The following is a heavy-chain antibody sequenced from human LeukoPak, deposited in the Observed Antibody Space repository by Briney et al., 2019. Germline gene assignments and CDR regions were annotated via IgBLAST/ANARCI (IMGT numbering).Heavy chain of an antibody. CDR1: GFTFSSYG. J-gene: IGHJ4*02. CDR2: IWYDGSNK. CDR3: AKAHDFWSGYPYYFDY. Sequence: PGRSLRLSCAASGFTFSSYGMHWVRQAPGKGLEWVAVIWYDGSNKYYADSVKGRFTISRDNSKNTLYLQMNSLRAEDTAVYYCAKAHDFWSGYPYYFDYWGQGTLVTVSS. D-gene: IGHD3-3*01. V-gene: IGHV3-33*06.